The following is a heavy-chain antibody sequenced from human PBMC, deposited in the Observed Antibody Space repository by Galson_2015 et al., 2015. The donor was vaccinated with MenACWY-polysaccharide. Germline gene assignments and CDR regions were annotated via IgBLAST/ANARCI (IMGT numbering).Heavy chain of an antibody. V-gene: IGHV3-23*01. D-gene: IGHD1-26*01. CDR1: GFNFSILV. CDR3: VKGGWADN. J-gene: IGHJ4*02. Sequence: LRLSCAASGFNFSILVMTWTRQGPGKGLEWVSAISPGSETAYYSDSVKGRFTISRDNSKDTLHLQMDSLRAEDTAVYYCVKGGWADNWGQGTLVTVSS. CDR2: ISPGSETA.